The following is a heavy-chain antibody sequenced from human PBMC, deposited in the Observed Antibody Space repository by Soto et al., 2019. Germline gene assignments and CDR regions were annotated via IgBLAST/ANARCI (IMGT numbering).Heavy chain of an antibody. CDR2: SRNRGNSYTT. Sequence: EVQLVESGGGLVQPGGSLRLSCAASGFTFSDHYMDWVRQAPGKGLEWVGRSRNRGNSYTTEYVASVKGRFIISRDASNNLLYLQMNSLKTEDTAVYFCAKTTYGSGSYYCDSWGQGTLVTVSS. CDR3: AKTTYGSGSYYCDS. J-gene: IGHJ4*02. CDR1: GFTFSDHY. D-gene: IGHD3-10*01. V-gene: IGHV3-72*01.